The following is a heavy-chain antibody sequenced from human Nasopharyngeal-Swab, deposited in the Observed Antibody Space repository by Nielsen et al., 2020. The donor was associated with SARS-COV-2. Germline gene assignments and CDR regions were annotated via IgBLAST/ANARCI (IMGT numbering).Heavy chain of an antibody. D-gene: IGHD2-15*01. Sequence: GESLKISCKDSGYSFTSNWIGWVRQMPGKGLEWMGIIFPRDSDTRYSPSFQARVTISVDKSINTAYLQWNSLKASDTAMYYCAGSSEYCSRGTCRFEYWGQGTLLTVSS. J-gene: IGHJ4*02. CDR2: IFPRDSDT. V-gene: IGHV5-51*01. CDR1: GYSFTSNW. CDR3: AGSSEYCSRGTCRFEY.